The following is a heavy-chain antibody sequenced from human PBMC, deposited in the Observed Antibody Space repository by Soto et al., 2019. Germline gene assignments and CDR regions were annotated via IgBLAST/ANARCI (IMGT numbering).Heavy chain of an antibody. D-gene: IGHD2-15*01. J-gene: IGHJ4*02. Sequence: GGSLRLSCTASGFTFGDYAMSWVRQAPGKGLEWISFIRNKAYRGTTKYPASVRGRFTISRDDSKSIAYLQMNSLKTEDTAVYYCTRGDMALNDYWGKGTLVTVAS. CDR2: IRNKAYRGTT. CDR3: TRGDMALNDY. V-gene: IGHV3-49*04. CDR1: GFTFGDYA.